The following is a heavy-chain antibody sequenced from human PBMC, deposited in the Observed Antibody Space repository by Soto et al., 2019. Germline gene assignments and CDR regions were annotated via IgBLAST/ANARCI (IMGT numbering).Heavy chain of an antibody. V-gene: IGHV1-18*01. CDR2: ISAYNGNT. D-gene: IGHD1-20*01. CDR1: GYTFTSYG. J-gene: IGHJ6*03. CDR3: ARRSYNSNYYYYYMDV. Sequence: ASVKVSCKASGYTFTSYGISWVRQAPGQGLEWMGWISAYNGNTNYAQKLQGGVTMTTDTSTSTAYMELRSLRSDDTAVYYCARRSYNSNYYYYYMDVWGKGTTVTVSS.